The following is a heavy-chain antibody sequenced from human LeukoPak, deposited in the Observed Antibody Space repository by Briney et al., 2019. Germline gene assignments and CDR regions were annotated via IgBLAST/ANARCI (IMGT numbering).Heavy chain of an antibody. D-gene: IGHD3-9*01. CDR3: ARGHTFALTGFDY. CDR1: GGTFSSYA. CDR2: IIPILGIA. V-gene: IGHV1-69*04. J-gene: IGHJ4*02. Sequence: SVKVSCKASGGTFSSYAISWVRQAPGQGLEWMGRIIPILGIANYAQKFQGRVTITADKSTSTAYMELRSLRSDDTAVYYCARGHTFALTGFDYWGQGTLVTVSS.